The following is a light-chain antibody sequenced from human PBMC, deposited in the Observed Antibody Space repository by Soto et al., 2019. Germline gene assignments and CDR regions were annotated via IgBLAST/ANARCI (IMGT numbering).Light chain of an antibody. CDR2: DTS. CDR3: QQRSNWLLT. V-gene: IGKV3-11*01. CDR1: QSVRSY. J-gene: IGKJ4*01. Sequence: EIVLTQSPATLSLSPGERATLSCRASQSVRSYLAWYQQKPGQAPRLLIYDTSNRATGIPARFSGSGSGTDFTLTISSLEPEDFAVYYCQQRSNWLLTFGGGTKVEIE.